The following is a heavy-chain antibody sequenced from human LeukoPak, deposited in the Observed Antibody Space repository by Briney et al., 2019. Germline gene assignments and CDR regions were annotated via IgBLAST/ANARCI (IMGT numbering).Heavy chain of an antibody. V-gene: IGHV3-53*01. D-gene: IGHD1-26*01. J-gene: IGHJ4*02. Sequence: GGSLRLSCAASGFNVNNNYMSWVRQAPGKGLEWVSVIYSGGRTYYADSVKGRLIISRDNSENTLYLQMNSLRAEDTAVYYCARGGSGSYRFDYWGQGTLVTVSS. CDR3: ARGGSGSYRFDY. CDR1: GFNVNNNY. CDR2: IYSGGRT.